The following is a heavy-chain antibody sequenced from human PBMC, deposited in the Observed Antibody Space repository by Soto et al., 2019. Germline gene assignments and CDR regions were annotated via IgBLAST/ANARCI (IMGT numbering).Heavy chain of an antibody. J-gene: IGHJ6*02. CDR3: AKHGGYDSSGYYDCYYGMDV. CDR2: ISGSGGST. Sequence: EVQLLESGGGLVQPGGSLRLSCAASGFTFSSYAMSWVRQAPGKGLEWVSAISGSGGSTYYADSVKGRFTISRDNSKNTLYLQMNSLRAEDTAVYYCAKHGGYDSSGYYDCYYGMDVWGQGTTVTVSS. V-gene: IGHV3-23*01. D-gene: IGHD3-22*01. CDR1: GFTFSSYA.